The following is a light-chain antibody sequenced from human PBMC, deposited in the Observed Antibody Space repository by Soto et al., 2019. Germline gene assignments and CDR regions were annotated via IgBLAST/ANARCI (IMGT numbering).Light chain of an antibody. CDR3: GVWDDSVNVRYL. Sequence: QSVLTQPPSASGTPGQRVTISCSGSSSNFGSNSVNWYQQVPGTAPKILIYSNSQRPSGVPDRFSGSKSGTSASLAISGLQSEDEADYYCGVWDDSVNVRYLFGTGTKVTV. V-gene: IGLV1-44*01. CDR1: SSNFGSNS. J-gene: IGLJ1*01. CDR2: SNS.